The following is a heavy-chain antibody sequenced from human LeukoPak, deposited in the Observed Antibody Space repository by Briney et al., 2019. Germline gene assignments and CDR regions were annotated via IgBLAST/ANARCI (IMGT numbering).Heavy chain of an antibody. D-gene: IGHD3-10*01. V-gene: IGHV3-53*01. Sequence: GGSLRLSCAASGFAVSSNYMNWVRQARGKGLEWVSVIYSDGRTYYADSVKGRFTISRDISKNTLFLEMTSLRAEDTAVYYCAKVKGWYGEGYFDYWGQGTLVTVSS. CDR1: GFAVSSNY. CDR3: AKVKGWYGEGYFDY. J-gene: IGHJ4*02. CDR2: IYSDGRT.